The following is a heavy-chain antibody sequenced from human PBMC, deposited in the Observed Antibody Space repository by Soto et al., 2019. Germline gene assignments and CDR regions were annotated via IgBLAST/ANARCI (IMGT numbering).Heavy chain of an antibody. Sequence: GGPLRLSCVASIFTCSTYEMHWVRQAPGKGLEWVSYISSGGSTVYYADSVKGRSTISRDNTRNSLYLQMNSLRDEDTALYYCVRYCSTTLCNGVATRTFDYWGQGTLVTVSS. CDR2: ISSGGSTV. V-gene: IGHV3-48*03. D-gene: IGHD2-2*01. J-gene: IGHJ4*02. CDR3: VRYCSTTLCNGVATRTFDY. CDR1: IFTCSTYE.